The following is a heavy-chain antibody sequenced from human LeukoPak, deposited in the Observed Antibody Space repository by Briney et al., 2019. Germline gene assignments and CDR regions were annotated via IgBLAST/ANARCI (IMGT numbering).Heavy chain of an antibody. CDR1: GGTFSSYA. CDR3: ALQTVDTAMLTFDY. Sequence: ASVKVSCKASGGTFSSYAISWVRQAPGQGLEWMGGIIPIFGTANYAQKFQGRVTITADESTSTAYMGLSSLRSEDTAVYYCALQTVDTAMLTFDYWGQGTLVTVSS. J-gene: IGHJ4*02. D-gene: IGHD5-18*01. CDR2: IIPIFGTA. V-gene: IGHV1-69*13.